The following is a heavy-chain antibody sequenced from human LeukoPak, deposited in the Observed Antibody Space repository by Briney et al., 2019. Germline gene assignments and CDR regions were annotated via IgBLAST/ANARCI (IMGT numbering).Heavy chain of an antibody. D-gene: IGHD1-26*01. Sequence: GGSLRLSCAASGFTFSSYSMNWVRQAPGKGLEGVSSISSSSSYIYYADSVKGRFTISRDNAKNSLYLQMNSLRAEDTAVYYCARDSGSYIHHSPHDYWGQGTLVTVSS. J-gene: IGHJ4*02. CDR1: GFTFSSYS. CDR2: ISSSSSYI. V-gene: IGHV3-21*01. CDR3: ARDSGSYIHHSPHDY.